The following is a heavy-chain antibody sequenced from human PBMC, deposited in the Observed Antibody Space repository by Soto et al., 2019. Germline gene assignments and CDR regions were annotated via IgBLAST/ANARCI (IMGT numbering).Heavy chain of an antibody. CDR2: ISSSSSTI. J-gene: IGHJ4*02. CDR1: GFTFSTYS. CDR3: AIDSPPAWHFDY. Sequence: GGSLRLSCAASGFTFSTYSMNWVRQAPGKGLEWISYISSSSSTIYYADSVQGRFTISRDNAKNSLYLQMNSLRDEDTAVYYSAIDSPPAWHFDYWGQGTLVTVSS. V-gene: IGHV3-48*02.